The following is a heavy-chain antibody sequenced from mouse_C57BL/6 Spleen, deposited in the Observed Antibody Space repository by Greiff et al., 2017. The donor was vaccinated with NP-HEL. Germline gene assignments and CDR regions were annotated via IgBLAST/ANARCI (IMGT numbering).Heavy chain of an antibody. CDR3: ARSLITTVVATDAMDY. J-gene: IGHJ4*01. CDR1: GYAFSSYW. V-gene: IGHV1-80*01. CDR2: IYPGDGDT. Sequence: VQLQQSGAELVKPGASVKISCKASGYAFSSYWMNWVKQRPGKGLEWIGQIYPGDGDTNYNGKFKGKATLTADKSSSTAYMQLSSLTSEDSAVYVCARSLITTVVATDAMDYWGQGTSVTVSS. D-gene: IGHD1-1*01.